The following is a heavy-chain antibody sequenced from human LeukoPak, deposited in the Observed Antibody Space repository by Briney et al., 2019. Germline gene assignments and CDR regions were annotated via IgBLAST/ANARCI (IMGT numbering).Heavy chain of an antibody. V-gene: IGHV3-23*01. CDR2: ISTSGGGI. Sequence: GGSLRLSCAASGFTFSNYAMSWVRQAPGKGLEWVSGISTSGGGIYYADSVKGRFTISRDNSMNTLYLQMYSLRADDTAVYYCARDGFDYYDSSGYFYFDSWGQGTLVTVSS. J-gene: IGHJ4*02. D-gene: IGHD3-22*01. CDR1: GFTFSNYA. CDR3: ARDGFDYYDSSGYFYFDS.